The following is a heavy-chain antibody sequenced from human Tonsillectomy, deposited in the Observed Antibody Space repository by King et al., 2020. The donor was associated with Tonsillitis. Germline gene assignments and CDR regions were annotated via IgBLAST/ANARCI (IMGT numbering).Heavy chain of an antibody. D-gene: IGHD2/OR15-2a*01. CDR3: AKDYFLSSSYYYGMDV. CDR1: GFTFSSYA. Sequence: VQLVESGGGLVQPGGSLRLSCAASGFTFSSYAMSWVRQAPGKGLEWVSAISGSGGSTYYADSVKGRFTISRDNSKNTLYLQINSLSAEDTAVYYCAKDYFLSSSYYYGMDVWGQGTTVTVSS. CDR2: ISGSGGST. J-gene: IGHJ6*02. V-gene: IGHV3-23*04.